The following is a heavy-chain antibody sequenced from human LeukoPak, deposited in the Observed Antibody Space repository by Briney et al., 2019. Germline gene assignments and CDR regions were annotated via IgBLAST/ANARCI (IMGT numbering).Heavy chain of an antibody. J-gene: IGHJ6*03. CDR2: IYYTGST. CDR3: ARAGSGRDYYFYMDV. D-gene: IGHD6-19*01. V-gene: IGHV4-59*01. Sequence: SETLSLTCTVSGGSITNYYWSWIRQPPGKGLECIGYIYYTGSTNYSPSLRSRVTISVDTSKKQFSLKLRSVTAADTAVYYCARAGSGRDYYFYMDVWGKGTTVTVSS. CDR1: GGSITNYY.